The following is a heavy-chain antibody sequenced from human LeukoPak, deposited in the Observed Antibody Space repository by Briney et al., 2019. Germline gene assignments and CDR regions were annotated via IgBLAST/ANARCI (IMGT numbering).Heavy chain of an antibody. CDR1: GYTFTSYY. D-gene: IGHD3-3*01. Sequence: ASVKVSCKASGYTFTSYYMHWVRQAPGQGLEWMGIINPSGGSTSYAQKFQGRVTMTRDTSTSTVYVELSSLRSEDTAVYYCATIFGVVYYFDYWGQGTLVTVSS. J-gene: IGHJ4*02. V-gene: IGHV1-46*01. CDR3: ATIFGVVYYFDY. CDR2: INPSGGST.